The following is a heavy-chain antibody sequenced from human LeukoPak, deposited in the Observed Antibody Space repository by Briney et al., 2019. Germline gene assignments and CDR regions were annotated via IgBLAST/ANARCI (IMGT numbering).Heavy chain of an antibody. CDR2: IYYNGST. V-gene: IGHV4-39*01. CDR3: ARVGATYPHYYMDV. Sequence: SETLSLTCTVSGDSISSSGDYWGWIRQPPGKGLEWIGNIYYNGSTYYNPSLKSRVTIAVDTSKNQFSLKLTSVTAADTAVYYCARVGATYPHYYMDVWGKGTTVTVAS. D-gene: IGHD3-16*01. J-gene: IGHJ6*03. CDR1: GDSISSSGDY.